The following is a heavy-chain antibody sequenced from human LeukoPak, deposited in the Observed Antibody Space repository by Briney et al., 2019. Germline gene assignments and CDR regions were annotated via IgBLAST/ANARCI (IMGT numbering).Heavy chain of an antibody. CDR1: GGSVSSGSYY. CDR2: IYYSGST. V-gene: IGHV4-61*01. D-gene: IGHD1-26*01. Sequence: ASETLSLTCTVSGGSVSSGSYYWSWIRQPPGKGLEWIGYIYYSGSTNYNPSLKSRVTRSVDTSKNQFSLKLSSVTAADTAVYYCARSPIPYSGSYIDYWGQGTLVTVSS. J-gene: IGHJ4*02. CDR3: ARSPIPYSGSYIDY.